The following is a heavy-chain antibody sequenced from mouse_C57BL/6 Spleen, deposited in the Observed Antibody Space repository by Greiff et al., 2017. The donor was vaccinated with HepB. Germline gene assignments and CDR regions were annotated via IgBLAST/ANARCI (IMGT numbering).Heavy chain of an antibody. D-gene: IGHD4-1*01. J-gene: IGHJ2*01. CDR2: INPSSGYT. CDR1: GYTFTSYT. V-gene: IGHV1-4*01. Sequence: VQLQQSGAELARPGASVKMSCKASGYTFTSYTMHWVKQRPGQGLEWIGYINPSSGYTKYNQKFKDKATLTADKSSSPAYMQLSSLTSEDSAVYYCARGVTATLLGYWGQGTPLTVSS. CDR3: ARGVTATLLGY.